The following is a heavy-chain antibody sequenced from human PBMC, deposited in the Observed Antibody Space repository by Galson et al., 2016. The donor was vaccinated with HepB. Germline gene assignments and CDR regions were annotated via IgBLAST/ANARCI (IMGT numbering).Heavy chain of an antibody. Sequence: SLRLSCAASGFTFEDYTMHWVRQVPGMGLEWVSLISWDASNTYYGDSVKGRFTISRDNSKNSLHLEMKSLRTEDTALYHCAKGAHRMTTVFLVEGMNVWGQGTTVTVSS. CDR3: AKGAHRMTTVFLVEGMNV. J-gene: IGHJ6*02. CDR2: ISWDASNT. V-gene: IGHV3-43*01. D-gene: IGHD4-17*01. CDR1: GFTFEDYT.